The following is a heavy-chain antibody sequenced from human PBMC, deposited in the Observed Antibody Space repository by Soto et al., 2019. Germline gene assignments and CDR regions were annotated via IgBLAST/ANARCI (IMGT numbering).Heavy chain of an antibody. CDR3: ERRGVYYDPTWFAP. V-gene: IGHV4-39*01. CDR2: IYYSGST. J-gene: IGHJ5*02. Sequence: SETLSLTCTVSGGSISSSSYYWGWIRQPPGKGLEWIGSIYYSGSTYYNPSLKSRVTISVDTSKNQFSLKLSSVTAADTAVYYCERRGVYYDPTWFAPWGQGTLVTVSS. D-gene: IGHD3-22*01. CDR1: GGSISSSSYY.